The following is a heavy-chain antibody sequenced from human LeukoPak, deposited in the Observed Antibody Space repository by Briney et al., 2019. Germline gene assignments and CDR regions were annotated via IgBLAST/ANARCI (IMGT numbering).Heavy chain of an antibody. J-gene: IGHJ4*02. Sequence: SVKVSCKASGYTFTSYYMHWVRQAPGQGLEWMGRIIPILGIANYAQKFQGRVTITADKSTSTAYMELSSLRSEDTAVYYCARDSTYCSGGSCFGYWGQGTLVTVSS. CDR3: ARDSTYCSGGSCFGY. CDR2: IIPILGIA. CDR1: GYTFTSYY. D-gene: IGHD2-15*01. V-gene: IGHV1-69*04.